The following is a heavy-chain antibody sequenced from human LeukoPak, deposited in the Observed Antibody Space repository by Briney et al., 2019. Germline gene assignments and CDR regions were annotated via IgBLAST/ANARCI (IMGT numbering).Heavy chain of an antibody. CDR3: ARRFFDQDFFDY. Sequence: SETLSLTCSVSVGSISGYYWSWIRLPPGKGLEWIGYIHASGSTHYNSSLKSRVTILLDTSKNPFSLEVISLAAADTAVDYCARRFFDQDFFDYWGQGTLVTVSS. V-gene: IGHV4-4*09. J-gene: IGHJ4*02. CDR2: IHASGST. CDR1: VGSISGYY. D-gene: IGHD3-9*01.